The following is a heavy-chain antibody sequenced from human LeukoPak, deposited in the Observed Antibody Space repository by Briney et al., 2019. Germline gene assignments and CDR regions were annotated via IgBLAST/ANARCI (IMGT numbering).Heavy chain of an antibody. CDR3: ARAGGVHDTPMDLDY. V-gene: IGHV4-59*02. Sequence: PSETLSLTCAVSGGSVSGHYWDWIRQPPGKGLEWIGYIYASGSANYHPSLKSRVTISLDTSQNHVSLRLTSVTAADTAVYYCARAGGVHDTPMDLDYWGQGTLVTVSS. D-gene: IGHD5-18*01. CDR1: GGSVSGHY. CDR2: IYASGSA. J-gene: IGHJ4*02.